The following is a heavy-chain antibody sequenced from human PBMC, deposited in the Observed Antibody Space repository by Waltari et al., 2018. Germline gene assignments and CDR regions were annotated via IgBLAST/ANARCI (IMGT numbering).Heavy chain of an antibody. CDR3: AKDRASGLDD. J-gene: IGHJ4*02. CDR1: GFTFADYA. Sequence: EVQLVESGGVVVQPGGSLRLSCAASGFTFADYAMPWVRQAPGKGLEWVSLISWDGGSTYYADSVKGRFTISRDNSKNSLYLQMNSLRAEDTALYYCAKDRASGLDDWGQGTLVTVSS. V-gene: IGHV3-43D*04. CDR2: ISWDGGST. D-gene: IGHD5-12*01.